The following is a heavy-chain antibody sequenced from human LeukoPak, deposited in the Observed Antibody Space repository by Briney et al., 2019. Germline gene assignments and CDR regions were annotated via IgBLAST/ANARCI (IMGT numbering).Heavy chain of an antibody. J-gene: IGHJ4*02. CDR3: AKYSRVDTTRDLDY. Sequence: GGSLRLSCAASGFTFSSYGMHWVRQAPGKGLEWVAVIWYDGSNKYYADSVKGRFTISRDNSKNTLYLQMISLRAEDTAVYYCAKYSRVDTTRDLDYWGQGTLVTVSS. CDR1: GFTFSSYG. D-gene: IGHD3-3*01. CDR2: IWYDGSNK. V-gene: IGHV3-33*06.